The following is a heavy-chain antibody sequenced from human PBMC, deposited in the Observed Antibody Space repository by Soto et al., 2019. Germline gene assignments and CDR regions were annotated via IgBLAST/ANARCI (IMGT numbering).Heavy chain of an antibody. D-gene: IGHD2-2*01. J-gene: IGHJ6*03. CDR1: GFTFSSYA. V-gene: IGHV3-23*01. CDR3: AKEGYCSSTSCHYYYYMDV. Sequence: HPGGSLRLSCAASGFTFSSYAMSWVRQAPGKGLEWVSAISGSGGSTYYADSVKGRFTISRDNSKNTLYLQMNSLRAEDTAVYYCAKEGYCSSTSCHYYYYMDVWGKGTTVTVSS. CDR2: ISGSGGST.